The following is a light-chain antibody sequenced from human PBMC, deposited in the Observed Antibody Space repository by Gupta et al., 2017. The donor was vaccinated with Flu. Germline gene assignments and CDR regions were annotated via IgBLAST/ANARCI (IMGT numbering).Light chain of an antibody. V-gene: IGKV1-39*01. CDR2: AAS. Sequence: DIQMTQSPSSLSASVGDRVTITCRASQSISSYLNWYQQKPGKAPKLLIYAASSLHSGVPSRFSGSGSGTDFTLTISSLQPEDFATYYCQQSYSSRYSFGQGTKLEIK. CDR3: QQSYSSRYS. CDR1: QSISSY. J-gene: IGKJ2*03.